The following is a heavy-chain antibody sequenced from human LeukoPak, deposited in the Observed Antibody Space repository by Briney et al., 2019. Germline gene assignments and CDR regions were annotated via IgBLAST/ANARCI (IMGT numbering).Heavy chain of an antibody. J-gene: IGHJ4*02. CDR2: IYYSGST. D-gene: IGHD3-10*01. CDR3: ARNGGFGGPLGY. Sequence: PSETLSLTCTVSGGSISSYYWSRIRQPPGKGLEWIGYIYYSGSTNYNPSLKSRVTISVDTSKNQFSLKLSSVTAADTAVYYCARNGGFGGPLGYWGQGTLVTVSS. V-gene: IGHV4-59*01. CDR1: GGSISSYY.